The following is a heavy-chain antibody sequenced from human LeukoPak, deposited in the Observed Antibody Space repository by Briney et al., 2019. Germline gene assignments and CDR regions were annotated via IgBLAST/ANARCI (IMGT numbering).Heavy chain of an antibody. V-gene: IGHV4-39*01. J-gene: IGHJ4*02. CDR2: MYYGGST. D-gene: IGHD1-26*01. CDR1: GGSISSPNYY. Sequence: PSETLSLTCTVSGGSISSPNYYWGWIRLPPGKGLEWIGSMYYGGSTFLNPSLKSRVAITIDTPNNQFSLKLSSVTAADTAVYYCARRVTVVGATPDYWGQGTLVTVSS. CDR3: ARRVTVVGATPDY.